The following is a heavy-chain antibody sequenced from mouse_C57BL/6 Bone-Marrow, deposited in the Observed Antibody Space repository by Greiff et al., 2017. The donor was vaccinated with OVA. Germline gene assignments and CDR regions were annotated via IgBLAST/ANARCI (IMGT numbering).Heavy chain of an antibody. Sequence: QVQLQQSGAELAKPGASVKLSCKASGYTFTSYGISWVKQRTGQGLEWIGEIYPRSGNTYYNEKFKGKATLTADKSSSTAYMELRSLTSEDSAVYFCARRIYDGYYGYFDVWGTGTTVTVSS. V-gene: IGHV1-81*01. CDR2: IYPRSGNT. J-gene: IGHJ1*03. CDR1: GYTFTSYG. CDR3: ARRIYDGYYGYFDV. D-gene: IGHD2-3*01.